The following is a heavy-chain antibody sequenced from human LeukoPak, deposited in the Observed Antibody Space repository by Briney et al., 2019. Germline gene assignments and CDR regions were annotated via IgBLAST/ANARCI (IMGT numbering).Heavy chain of an antibody. D-gene: IGHD3-16*01. J-gene: IGHJ1*01. V-gene: IGHV5-51*01. CDR2: IYPGDSDT. CDR1: GYSFTNYW. Sequence: GESLKISCKGSGYSFTNYWIAWVRQMPGKGLEWMGIIYPGDSDTRYSPSFQGQVTISVDNFINTAHLQWSSLKASDTAMYYCARLWGTQTSYFQHWGQGTLVTVSS. CDR3: ARLWGTQTSYFQH.